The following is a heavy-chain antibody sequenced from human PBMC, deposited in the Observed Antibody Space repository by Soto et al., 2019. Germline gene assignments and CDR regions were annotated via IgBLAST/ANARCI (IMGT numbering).Heavy chain of an antibody. V-gene: IGHV3-23*01. Sequence: PGGSLRLSCVASGFTSSRNAMTWVRQAPGKGLEWVSAISGGDGSPSYADSVKGRFTISRDNSKNTLYLHMNSLRADDTAAYYCAKWHAYNYDSLAFSGFDCWGQGTQVTVS. J-gene: IGHJ4*02. CDR3: AKWHAYNYDSLAFSGFDC. CDR1: GFTSSRNA. D-gene: IGHD3-16*01. CDR2: ISGGDGSP.